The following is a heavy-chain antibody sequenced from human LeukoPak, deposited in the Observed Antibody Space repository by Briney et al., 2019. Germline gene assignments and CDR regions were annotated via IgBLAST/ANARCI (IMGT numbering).Heavy chain of an antibody. Sequence: NPGGSLRLSCAASGFTFSDYYMSWIRQAPGKGLEWVAYISSSDSTIYYADSVKGRFTISRDNAKRSLYLQMNSLRVEDTAVYYCARELAMIVVVGTFDYWGQGIRVTVSS. V-gene: IGHV3-11*01. D-gene: IGHD3-22*01. CDR1: GFTFSDYY. CDR3: ARELAMIVVVGTFDY. J-gene: IGHJ4*02. CDR2: ISSSDSTI.